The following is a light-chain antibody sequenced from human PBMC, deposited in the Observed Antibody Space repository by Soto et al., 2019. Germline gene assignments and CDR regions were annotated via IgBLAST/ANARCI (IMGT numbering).Light chain of an antibody. CDR2: EVS. CDR3: SSYTNINTRACV. Sequence: QSVLTQPASVSGSPGQSITISCTGTSSDVGGYNYVSWYQQHPGKAPKLMIYEVSTRPSGVSNRFSGSKSGNTASLTISGLQAEDEADYYCSSYTNINTRACVFGTGTKLTVL. J-gene: IGLJ1*01. V-gene: IGLV2-14*01. CDR1: SSDVGGYNY.